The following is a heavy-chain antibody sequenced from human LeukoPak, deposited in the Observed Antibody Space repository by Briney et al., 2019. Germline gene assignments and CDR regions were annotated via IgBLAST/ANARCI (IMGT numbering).Heavy chain of an antibody. Sequence: KPSETLSLTCTVSGDSITSSSYYWGWIRQPPGKGLEWIGTMYYTGTIYYNPSLKSRVTISVDTSKNQFSLSLSSVTAADTAVYYCARPIRNWGQGPLVIVSS. V-gene: IGHV4-39*07. CDR1: GDSITSSSYY. J-gene: IGHJ4*02. CDR2: MYYTGTI. CDR3: ARPIRN.